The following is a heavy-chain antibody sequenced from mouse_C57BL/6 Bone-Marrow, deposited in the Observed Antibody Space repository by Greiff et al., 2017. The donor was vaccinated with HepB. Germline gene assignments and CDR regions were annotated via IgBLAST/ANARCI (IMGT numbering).Heavy chain of an antibody. D-gene: IGHD1-1*01. CDR2: INPSSGYT. J-gene: IGHJ3*01. CDR1: GYTFTSYW. CDR3: ASDYYGSPPFAY. Sequence: VQLQQSGAELAKPGASVKLSCKASGYTFTSYWMHWVKQRPGQCLEWIGYINPSSGYTKYNQKFKDKATLTADKSSSTAYMQLGSLTYEDSAVYYCASDYYGSPPFAYWGQGTLVTVSA. V-gene: IGHV1-7*01.